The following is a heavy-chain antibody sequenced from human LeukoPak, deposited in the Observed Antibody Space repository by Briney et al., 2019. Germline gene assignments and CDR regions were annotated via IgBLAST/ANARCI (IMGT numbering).Heavy chain of an antibody. CDR2: IYYSGSA. J-gene: IGHJ4*02. D-gene: IGHD4-23*01. CDR3: ARHWVVTPNY. Sequence: SETLSLTCIVSGGSISNSSYYWGWIRQPPGKGLEWIGSIYYSGSAYYNPSLKSRVTIPVDTSKNQFSLKLTSVTAADTAVYYCARHWVVTPNYWGQGTLVTVSS. V-gene: IGHV4-39*01. CDR1: GGSISNSSYY.